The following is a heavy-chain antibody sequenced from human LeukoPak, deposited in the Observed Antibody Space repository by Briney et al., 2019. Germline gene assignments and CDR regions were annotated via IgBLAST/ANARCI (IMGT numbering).Heavy chain of an antibody. CDR1: GGSVTTYY. D-gene: IGHD1-1*01. CDR3: AVGRPRNATRLDDGYDF. CDR2: ILISGRT. Sequence: PSETLSLTCTVSGGSVTTYYWSWIRQPAGKGLEWIGRILISGRTNYNPSLKSRLTMSAGTSKNQFSLILNSVTAADTAVYYCAVGRPRNATRLDDGYDFWGQGTMVTVSS. J-gene: IGHJ3*01. V-gene: IGHV4-4*07.